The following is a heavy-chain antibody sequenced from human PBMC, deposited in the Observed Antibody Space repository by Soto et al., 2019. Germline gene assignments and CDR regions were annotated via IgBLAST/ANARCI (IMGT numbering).Heavy chain of an antibody. Sequence: APVKGSCKAAGYTFTIYGSSRGRQAPGQGLEWMGWISAYNGNTNYAQKLQGRVTMTTDTSTSTAYMELRSLRSDDTAVYYCAREWLVAADYWGQGTLVTVSS. CDR2: ISAYNGNT. CDR3: AREWLVAADY. V-gene: IGHV1-18*01. D-gene: IGHD2-15*01. J-gene: IGHJ4*02. CDR1: GYTFTIYG.